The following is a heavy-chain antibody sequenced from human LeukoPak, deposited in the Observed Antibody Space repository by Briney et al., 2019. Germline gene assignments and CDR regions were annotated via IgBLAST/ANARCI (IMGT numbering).Heavy chain of an antibody. J-gene: IGHJ4*02. CDR3: ARHVQYGSPFDY. CDR1: GGSISSGGYY. D-gene: IGHD6-13*01. V-gene: IGHV4-31*03. CDR2: IYYSGST. Sequence: TLSLTCTVSGGSISSGGYYWSWIRQHPGKGLEWIGYIYYSGSTYYNPSLKSRVTISVDTSKNQFSLKLSSVTAADTAVYYCARHVQYGSPFDYWGQGTLVTVSS.